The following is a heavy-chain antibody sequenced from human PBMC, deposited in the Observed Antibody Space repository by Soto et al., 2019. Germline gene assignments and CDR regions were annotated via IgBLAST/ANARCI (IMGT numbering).Heavy chain of an antibody. V-gene: IGHV3-73*01. CDR3: TRIDCSGGSCYSNFDY. J-gene: IGHJ4*02. CDR1: GFTFSGSA. CDR2: IRSKANNYAT. Sequence: EVQLVESGGGLVQPGGSLKLSCAASGFTFSGSAMHWVRQASGKGLEWVGRIRSKANNYATGYAASVRGRFTISRDDSKTTAYLQMNSLKTADTAMYYCTRIDCSGGSCYSNFDYWGQGTLVTVSS. D-gene: IGHD2-15*01.